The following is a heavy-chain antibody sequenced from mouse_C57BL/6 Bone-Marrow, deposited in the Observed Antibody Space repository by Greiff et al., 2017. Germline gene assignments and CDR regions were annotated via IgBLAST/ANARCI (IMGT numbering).Heavy chain of an antibody. CDR1: GYTFTSYW. CDR2: INPSNGGT. V-gene: IGHV1-53*01. Sequence: QVQLQQPGTELVKPGASVKLSCKASGYTFTSYWMHWVKQRPGQGLEWIGNINPSNGGTNYNEKFKSKATLTVDKSSSTAYIQLSSLTSEDSAVYYCAKDYSNYPAYYYAMGYWGQGTSGTGSS. D-gene: IGHD2-5*01. CDR3: AKDYSNYPAYYYAMGY. J-gene: IGHJ4*01.